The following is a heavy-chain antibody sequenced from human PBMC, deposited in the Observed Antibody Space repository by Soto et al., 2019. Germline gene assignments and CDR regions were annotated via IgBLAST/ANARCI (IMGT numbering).Heavy chain of an antibody. J-gene: IGHJ4*02. CDR2: ISYDGNNK. Sequence: QVQLVESGGGVVQPGRSLRLSCAASGFTFSPYAMHWVRQAPGKGLEWVAGISYDGNNKNYADSVKGRLAISRDNSRNTLYLPMNRLRAEDTAVYYCARARLDTPALDYWGQGTLVTVSS. D-gene: IGHD2-2*01. CDR3: ARARLDTPALDY. CDR1: GFTFSPYA. V-gene: IGHV3-30*09.